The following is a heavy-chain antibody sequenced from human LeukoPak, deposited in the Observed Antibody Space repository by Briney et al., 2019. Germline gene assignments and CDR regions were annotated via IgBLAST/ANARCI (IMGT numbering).Heavy chain of an antibody. Sequence: ASVKVSCKASGGTFSSYAISWVRQAPGQGLEWMGRIIPILGIANYAQKFQGRVTITADKSTSTAYMELSSLRSEGTAVYYCARYGVVTAIWALGSNWFDPWGQGTLVTVSS. J-gene: IGHJ5*02. CDR2: IIPILGIA. V-gene: IGHV1-69*04. CDR3: ARYGVVTAIWALGSNWFDP. D-gene: IGHD2-21*02. CDR1: GGTFSSYA.